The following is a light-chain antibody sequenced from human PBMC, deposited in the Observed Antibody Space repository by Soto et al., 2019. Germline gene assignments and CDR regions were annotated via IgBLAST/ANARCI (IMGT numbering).Light chain of an antibody. J-gene: IGLJ1*01. Sequence: ALTQPASVSGSPGQSITISCTGTSSDVGGYNYVSWYQQHPGKAPKLMIYEVSNRPSGVSNRFSGSKSGNTASLTISGLQAEDEADYYCSSYTSSSTPFVFGTGTKVTVL. CDR1: SSDVGGYNY. CDR2: EVS. V-gene: IGLV2-14*01. CDR3: SSYTSSSTPFV.